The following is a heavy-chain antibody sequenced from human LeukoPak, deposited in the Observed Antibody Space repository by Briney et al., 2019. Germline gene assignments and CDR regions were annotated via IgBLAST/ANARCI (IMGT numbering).Heavy chain of an antibody. Sequence: PSETLSLTCTVSTDSISNYYWSWIRQPAGKALEWIGHIYISGNPNYNPSLKSRVTISVDTSKNQFSLKLSSVTAADTAVYFCARGPYSYDSSGAFDIWGQGTMVTVSS. CDR3: ARGPYSYDSSGAFDI. J-gene: IGHJ3*02. D-gene: IGHD3-22*01. CDR1: TDSISNYY. V-gene: IGHV4-4*07. CDR2: IYISGNP.